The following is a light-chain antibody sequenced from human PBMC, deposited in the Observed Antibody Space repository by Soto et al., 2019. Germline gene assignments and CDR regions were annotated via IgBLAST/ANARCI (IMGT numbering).Light chain of an antibody. J-gene: IGKJ1*01. Sequence: DIRMTTSPCPLSASVGEIGIITCRASQSISSWLAWYQQKPGKAPKLLIYKASSLEGGVPSRFSGSESGTEFTLTISSLQPDDFATYYCQQYISYRPFGQGA. CDR3: QQYISYRP. V-gene: IGKV1-5*03. CDR2: KAS. CDR1: QSISSW.